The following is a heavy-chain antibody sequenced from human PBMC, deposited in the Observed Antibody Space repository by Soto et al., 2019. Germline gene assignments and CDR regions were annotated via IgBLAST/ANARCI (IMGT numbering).Heavy chain of an antibody. CDR3: ARCYGGYDDYFDY. J-gene: IGHJ4*02. CDR2: IIPILGIA. CDR1: GGTFSSYT. D-gene: IGHD5-12*01. V-gene: IGHV1-69*02. Sequence: QVQLVQSGAEVKKPGSSVKVSCKASGGTFSSYTISWVRQAPGQGLEWMGRIIPILGIANYAQKFQGRVTITADKSTSTAYMELSSLRSEDTAVYYCARCYGGYDDYFDYWGQGTLVTVSS.